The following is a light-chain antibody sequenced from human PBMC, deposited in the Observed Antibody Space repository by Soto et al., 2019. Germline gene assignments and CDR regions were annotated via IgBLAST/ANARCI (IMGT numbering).Light chain of an antibody. Sequence: DIQVTQSPSSLSASVGDRVTITCRASQAFGKYLAWYQQKPGQVPKLLIHFVSTLQSGVPSRFNGSGSGTDFTLTISNLQPEDVATYYCQDYNSVPYTFGPGTKVDLK. V-gene: IGKV1-27*01. CDR3: QDYNSVPYT. J-gene: IGKJ3*01. CDR2: FVS. CDR1: QAFGKY.